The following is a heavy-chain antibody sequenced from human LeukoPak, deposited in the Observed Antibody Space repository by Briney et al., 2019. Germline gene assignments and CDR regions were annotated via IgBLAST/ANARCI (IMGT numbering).Heavy chain of an antibody. Sequence: GGSLRLSCATSGFNFNSKWMTWVRQAPGKGLEWVANINQDGSEKYHGDSVKGRFTISRDDAKSSLFLEMSSLRAEDTAVYYCADPPSDFWGQGTLVAVSS. CDR3: ADPPSDF. CDR2: INQDGSEK. J-gene: IGHJ4*02. V-gene: IGHV3-7*01. CDR1: GFNFNSKW.